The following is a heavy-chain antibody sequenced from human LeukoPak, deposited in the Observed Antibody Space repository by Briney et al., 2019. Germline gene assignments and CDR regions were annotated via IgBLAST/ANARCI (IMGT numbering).Heavy chain of an antibody. Sequence: SETLSLTCTVSGGSISSSTYYWGWIRQPPGKGLEWIGSIYYSGTTYYNPSHKSRVTISVDTSKNQFSLKLSSVTAADTAVYYCARHRDSSSTIDYWGQGTLVTVPS. CDR2: IYYSGTT. CDR1: GGSISSSTYY. V-gene: IGHV4-39*01. CDR3: ARHRDSSSTIDY. J-gene: IGHJ4*02. D-gene: IGHD6-6*01.